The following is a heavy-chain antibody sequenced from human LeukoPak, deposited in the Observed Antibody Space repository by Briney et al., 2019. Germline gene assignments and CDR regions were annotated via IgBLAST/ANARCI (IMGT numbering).Heavy chain of an antibody. J-gene: IGHJ4*02. V-gene: IGHV3-23*01. CDR3: AKTLGRGSYWAFDY. CDR1: GFTFTSYA. CDR2: LSSSGGST. D-gene: IGHD3-10*01. Sequence: GGSLRLSCAASGFTFTSYAMSWVRQAPGKGLEWVSLLSSSGGSTQYADSVKGRFTISRDNSKNTLYLQMNNLRAEDTAVYFCAKTLGRGSYWAFDYWGQGTLVTVSS.